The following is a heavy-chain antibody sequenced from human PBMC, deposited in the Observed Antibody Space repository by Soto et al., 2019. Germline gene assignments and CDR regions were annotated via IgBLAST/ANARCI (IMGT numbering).Heavy chain of an antibody. Sequence: SETLSLTCTVSGGSISSYYWSWIRQPPGKGLEWIGYIYYSGSTNYNPSLKNRVTITVDTSKNQFSLKLSSVTAADTAVYYCARDCSSTSCLNPCGQGTLVTVSS. D-gene: IGHD2-2*01. CDR3: ARDCSSTSCLNP. J-gene: IGHJ5*02. V-gene: IGHV4-59*01. CDR2: IYYSGST. CDR1: GGSISSYY.